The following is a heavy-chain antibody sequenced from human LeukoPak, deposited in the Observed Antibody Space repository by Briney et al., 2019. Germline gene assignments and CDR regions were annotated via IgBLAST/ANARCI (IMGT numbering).Heavy chain of an antibody. J-gene: IGHJ4*02. CDR2: IYYSGST. V-gene: IGHV4-59*12. Sequence: SETLSLTCTVSGGSISSYYWSWIRQPPGKGLEWIGYIYYSGSTYYNPSLKSRVTISVDTSKNQFSLKLSSVTAADTAVYYCAREVDYGGGGDYWGQGTLVTVSS. D-gene: IGHD4-23*01. CDR3: AREVDYGGGGDY. CDR1: GGSISSYY.